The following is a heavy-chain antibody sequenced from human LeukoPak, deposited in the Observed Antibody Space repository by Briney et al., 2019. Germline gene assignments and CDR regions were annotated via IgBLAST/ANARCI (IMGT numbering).Heavy chain of an antibody. J-gene: IGHJ4*02. CDR1: GYTFTGYY. CDR2: INPNSGGT. CDR3: ARDSANRYYYDSSGYRFDY. Sequence: ASVQVSCKSSGYTFTGYYMHWVRPAPGQGLAWMGWINPNSGGTNYAQKFQGRVTMTRDTSISTAYMELSRLRSDDTAVYYCARDSANRYYYDSSGYRFDYWGQGTLVTVSS. D-gene: IGHD3-22*01. V-gene: IGHV1-2*02.